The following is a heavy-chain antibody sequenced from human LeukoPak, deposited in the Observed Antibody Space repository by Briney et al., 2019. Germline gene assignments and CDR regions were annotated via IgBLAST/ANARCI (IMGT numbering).Heavy chain of an antibody. CDR1: GFTFSSYW. D-gene: IGHD1-7*01. CDR2: INTDGSST. J-gene: IGHJ3*02. V-gene: IGHV3-74*01. Sequence: GGSLRLSCAGSGFTFSSYWMHWVRQVPGKGLVWVSQINTDGSSTNYADSVKGRFTISRDNAKNTLYLQMNSLRAEDTAVYYCARDKLELRYWDAFDIWGQGTMVTVSS. CDR3: ARDKLELRYWDAFDI.